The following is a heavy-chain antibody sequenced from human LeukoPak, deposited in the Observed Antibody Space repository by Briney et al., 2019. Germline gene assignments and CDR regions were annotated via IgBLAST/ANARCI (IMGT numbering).Heavy chain of an antibody. V-gene: IGHV4-31*03. Sequence: SQTLSLTCTVSGRSISSGGYYWSWIRQHPGKGLEWIGYIYYSGSTYYNPSLKSRVTISVDTSKNQFSLKLSSVTAADTAVYYCARTNRPTYYYGSGSYYAGYYFDYWGQGTLVTVSS. CDR2: IYYSGST. D-gene: IGHD3-10*01. CDR3: ARTNRPTYYYGSGSYYAGYYFDY. CDR1: GRSISSGGYY. J-gene: IGHJ4*02.